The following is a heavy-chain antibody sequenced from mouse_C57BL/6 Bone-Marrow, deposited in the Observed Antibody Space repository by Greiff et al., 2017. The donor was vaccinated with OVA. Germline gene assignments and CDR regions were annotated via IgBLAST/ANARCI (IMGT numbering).Heavy chain of an antibody. J-gene: IGHJ4*01. D-gene: IGHD2-4*01. CDR2: IDPSDSYT. Sequence: QVQLQQPGAELVMPGASVKLSCKASGYTFTSYWMHWVKQRPGQGLEWIGEIDPSDSYTNYNQKFKGKSTLTVDKSSSTAYMQLSSLTSEDSAVYYCARSLYDYLYAMDYWGQGTSVTVSS. V-gene: IGHV1-69*01. CDR3: ARSLYDYLYAMDY. CDR1: GYTFTSYW.